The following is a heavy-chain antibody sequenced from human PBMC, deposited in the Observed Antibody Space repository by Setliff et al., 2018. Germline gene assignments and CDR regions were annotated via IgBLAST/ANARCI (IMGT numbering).Heavy chain of an antibody. Sequence: ASVKVSCKVSGYTLTELSRHWVRQAPGKGLEWMGGFDPEDGETIYAQKFQDRVTMTTDTSTNTAYLDLRNLRSDDTAVYYCARLTYNLYYYYLDVWGKGTPVTVSS. J-gene: IGHJ6*03. CDR2: FDPEDGET. CDR1: GYTLTELS. D-gene: IGHD1-1*01. V-gene: IGHV1-24*01. CDR3: ARLTYNLYYYYLDV.